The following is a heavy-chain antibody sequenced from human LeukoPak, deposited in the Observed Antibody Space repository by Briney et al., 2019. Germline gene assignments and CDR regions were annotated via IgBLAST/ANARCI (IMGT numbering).Heavy chain of an antibody. V-gene: IGHV3-30*18. CDR2: ISYDGSNK. D-gene: IGHD3-9*01. CDR3: AKDGYYDIVTGFYGLDV. J-gene: IGHJ6*04. Sequence: PGRSLRLSCAASGFTFSSYGLHWVRQAPGKGLVWVASISYDGSNKYYADSVKGRFTISRDNSKNTLYLQMNSLRAEDTAVYYCAKDGYYDIVTGFYGLDVWGKGTTVTVSS. CDR1: GFTFSSYG.